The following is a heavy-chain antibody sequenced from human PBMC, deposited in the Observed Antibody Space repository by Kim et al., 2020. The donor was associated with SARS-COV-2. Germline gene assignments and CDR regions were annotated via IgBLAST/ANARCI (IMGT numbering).Heavy chain of an antibody. D-gene: IGHD3-10*01. CDR1: GFTFSSYS. Sequence: GGSLRLSCAASGFTFSSYSMNWVRQAPGKGLEWVSYISSSSSTIYYADSVKGRFTISRDNAKNSLYLQMNSLRDEDTAVYYCARDRRLFYYGSGSYYNSYYYYYGMDVWGQGTTVTVSS. J-gene: IGHJ6*02. CDR3: ARDRRLFYYGSGSYYNSYYYYYGMDV. V-gene: IGHV3-48*02. CDR2: ISSSSSTI.